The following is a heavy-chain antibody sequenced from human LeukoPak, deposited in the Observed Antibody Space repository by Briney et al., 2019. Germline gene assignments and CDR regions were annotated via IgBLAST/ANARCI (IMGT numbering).Heavy chain of an antibody. V-gene: IGHV3-7*05. J-gene: IGHJ4*02. CDR3: ARDRVTMVRGVNYYFDY. Sequence: GRSLRLSSAASGFTFSSYWMSWVRQAPGKGLEWVANIKQDGSEKYYVDSVKGRFTISRDNAKNSLYLQMNSLRAEDTAVYYCARDRVTMVRGVNYYFDYWGQGTLVTVSS. CDR2: IKQDGSEK. CDR1: GFTFSSYW. D-gene: IGHD3-10*01.